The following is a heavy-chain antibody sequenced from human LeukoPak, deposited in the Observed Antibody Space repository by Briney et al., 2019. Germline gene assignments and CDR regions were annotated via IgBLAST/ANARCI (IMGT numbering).Heavy chain of an antibody. V-gene: IGHV3-33*01. CDR2: IWYDGSNE. J-gene: IGHJ4*02. Sequence: GRSLRLSCAASGFTFSGYGMHWVRQAPGKGLEWVAVIWYDGSNEYYADSVKGRFTISRDNSKNTLYLQMNSLRAEDTAVYYCARDNADASGIDDYWGQRNVGTVSS. D-gene: IGHD3-10*01. CDR3: ARDNADASGIDDY. CDR1: GFTFSGYG.